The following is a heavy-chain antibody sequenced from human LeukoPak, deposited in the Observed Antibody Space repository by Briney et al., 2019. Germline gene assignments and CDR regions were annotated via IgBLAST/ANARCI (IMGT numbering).Heavy chain of an antibody. J-gene: IGHJ1*01. V-gene: IGHV3-30*03. CDR1: GFTFSSYG. D-gene: IGHD1-14*01. CDR2: TSYDGSNK. Sequence: PGGSLRLSCAASGFTFSSYGMHWVRQAPGKGLEWVAVTSYDGSNKYYADSVKGRFTISRDNSKNTLYLQMNSLRAEDTAVYYCARDSSEFRNLIPHWGQGTLVTVSS. CDR3: ARDSSEFRNLIPH.